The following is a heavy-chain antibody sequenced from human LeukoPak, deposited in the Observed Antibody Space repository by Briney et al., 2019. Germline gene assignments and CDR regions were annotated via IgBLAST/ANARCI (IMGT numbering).Heavy chain of an antibody. Sequence: GRSLRLSCAASGFTFSNYGMHWVRQPPGKGLEWVAIISYDGSNQYYVDSVKGRFTISRDNSKNTLYLQMNSLRAEDTAVYYCARPLDYGGKGDFDYWGQGTLVIVSS. CDR3: ARPLDYGGKGDFDY. D-gene: IGHD4-23*01. CDR1: GFTFSNYG. J-gene: IGHJ4*02. V-gene: IGHV3-30*03. CDR2: ISYDGSNQ.